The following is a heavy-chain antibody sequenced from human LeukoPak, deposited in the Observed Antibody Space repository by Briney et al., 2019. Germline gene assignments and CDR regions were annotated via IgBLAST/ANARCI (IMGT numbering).Heavy chain of an antibody. CDR1: GFTFSSYG. Sequence: GGSLRLSCAASGFTFSSYGMHWVRQAPGKGLEWVAVISYDGSNKYYADSVKGRFTISRDNSKNTLYLQMNSLRAEDTAVYYCARLYYYDSSGYYNDYWGQGTLVTVSS. D-gene: IGHD3-22*01. CDR2: ISYDGSNK. V-gene: IGHV3-30*03. J-gene: IGHJ4*02. CDR3: ARLYYYDSSGYYNDY.